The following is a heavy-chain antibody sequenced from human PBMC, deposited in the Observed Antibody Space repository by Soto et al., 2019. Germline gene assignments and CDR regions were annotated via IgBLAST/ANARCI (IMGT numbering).Heavy chain of an antibody. Sequence: QVQLVESGGGVAQPGRSLRLSCAASGFTFSSYAMHWVRQAPGKGLEWVAVISYDGSNKYYADSVKGRFTISRDNSKNTLYLQMNSLRAEDSAVYYCARDWGAARGRVNWFDPWGQGTLVTVSS. J-gene: IGHJ5*02. CDR1: GFTFSSYA. CDR2: ISYDGSNK. D-gene: IGHD6-6*01. V-gene: IGHV3-30-3*01. CDR3: ARDWGAARGRVNWFDP.